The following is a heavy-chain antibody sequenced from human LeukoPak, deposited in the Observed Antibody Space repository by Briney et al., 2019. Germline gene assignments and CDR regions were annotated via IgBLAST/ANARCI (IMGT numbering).Heavy chain of an antibody. J-gene: IGHJ3*02. CDR3: ARSRGSLDAFDI. V-gene: IGHV3-23*01. CDR1: GFTFSSYG. Sequence: GGTLRLSCAASGFTFSSYGMSWVRQAPGKGLEWVSAISGSGGSTYYADSVKGRFTISRDNSKNTLYLQMNSLRAEDTAVYYCARSRGSLDAFDIWGQGTMVTVSS. CDR2: ISGSGGST. D-gene: IGHD1-26*01.